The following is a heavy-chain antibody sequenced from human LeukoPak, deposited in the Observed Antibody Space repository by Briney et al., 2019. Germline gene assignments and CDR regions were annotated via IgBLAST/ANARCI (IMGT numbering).Heavy chain of an antibody. D-gene: IGHD2-2*02. CDR1: GYTFSSYG. V-gene: IGHV1-18*01. Sequence: GASVKVSCKASGYTFSSYGISWVRQAPGQGLEWMGWISTYSGNTNSAQNLQGRVTMTTDTSTSTAYMELRSLRSDDTAMYYCAVVVPAAIREWGQGTLVTVSS. J-gene: IGHJ4*02. CDR3: AVVVPAAIRE. CDR2: ISTYSGNT.